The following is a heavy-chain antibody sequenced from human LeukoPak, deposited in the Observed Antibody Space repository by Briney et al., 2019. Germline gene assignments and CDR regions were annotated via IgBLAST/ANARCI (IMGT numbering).Heavy chain of an antibody. CDR3: ASTISCLL. D-gene: IGHD2-15*01. J-gene: IGHJ4*02. CDR2: INNDGTST. Sequence: GGSLRLSCATSGFTFSDYGMHWVRQAPGKGLVWVSRINNDGTSTTYADSVKGRFTISRDNTKNMLYLEMKSLRVEDTAVYYCASTISCLLWGQGTLVTVSS. CDR1: GFTFSDYG. V-gene: IGHV3-74*01.